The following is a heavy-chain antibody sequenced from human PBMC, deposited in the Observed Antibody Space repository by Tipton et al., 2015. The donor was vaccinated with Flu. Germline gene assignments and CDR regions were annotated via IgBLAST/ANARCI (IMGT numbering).Heavy chain of an antibody. D-gene: IGHD3-22*01. V-gene: IGHV4-38-2*02. J-gene: IGHJ4*02. Sequence: TLSLTCSVFGDSLDSRYYWGWIRQPPGKGLEWIGNIHQAGSTNYNPSLKSRVTTSVDKSKNQFSLSLTSMTAADTAVYYCARVNYYDSNGFLDYWGQGTLVTVSS. CDR1: GDSLDSRYY. CDR3: ARVNYYDSNGFLDY. CDR2: IHQAGST.